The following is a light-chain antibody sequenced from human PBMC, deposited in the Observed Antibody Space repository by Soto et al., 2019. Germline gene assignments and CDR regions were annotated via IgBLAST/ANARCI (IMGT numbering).Light chain of an antibody. Sequence: EIVLTQSPGTLSLSPGERATLSCRASQSVSTSYLAWYQQKPGQAPRLLIYGAFTRATGIPDRLSGSGSGTNFTLTISRLEPEDVAVYYCQQYGGSPFTFGPGTKVDNK. J-gene: IGKJ3*01. CDR3: QQYGGSPFT. CDR1: QSVSTSY. CDR2: GAF. V-gene: IGKV3-20*01.